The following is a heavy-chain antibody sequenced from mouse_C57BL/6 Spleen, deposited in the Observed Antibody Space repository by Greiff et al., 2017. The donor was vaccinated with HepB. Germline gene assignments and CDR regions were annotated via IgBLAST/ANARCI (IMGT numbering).Heavy chain of an antibody. J-gene: IGHJ1*03. CDR2: INPSSGYT. CDR3: ARLEGPNWYFDV. V-gene: IGHV1-4*01. CDR1: GYTFTSYT. Sequence: QVQLQQSGAELARPGASVKMSCKASGYTFTSYTMHWVKQRPGQGLEWIGYINPSSGYTKYNQKFKDKATLTADKSSSTAYMQLSSLTSEDSAVYYCARLEGPNWYFDVWGTGTTVTVSS. D-gene: IGHD3-3*01.